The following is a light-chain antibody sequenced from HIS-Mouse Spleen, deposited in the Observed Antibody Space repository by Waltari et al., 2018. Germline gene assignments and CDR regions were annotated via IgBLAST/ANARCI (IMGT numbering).Light chain of an antibody. CDR1: ALPKKY. CDR2: EDS. J-gene: IGLJ2*01. Sequence: SYELTQPPSVSVSPGQTARITCSGEALPKKYDYWDQQKSGQAPLLVIYEDSKRPSGIPERFSGSSSGTMATLTISGAQVEDEADYYCYSTDSSGNHRVFGGGTKLTVL. V-gene: IGLV3-10*01. CDR3: YSTDSSGNHRV.